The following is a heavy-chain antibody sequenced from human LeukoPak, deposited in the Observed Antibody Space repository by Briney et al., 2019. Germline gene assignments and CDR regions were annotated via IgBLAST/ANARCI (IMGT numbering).Heavy chain of an antibody. Sequence: PSETLSLTCAVYGGSLSGYYWSWIRQPPGKGLEWIGSIYYSGSTYYNPSLKSRVTISVDTSKNQFSLKLSSVTAADTAVYYCAGTSWRGFDPWGQGTLVTVSS. CDR1: GGSLSGYY. J-gene: IGHJ5*02. CDR3: AGTSWRGFDP. CDR2: IYYSGST. V-gene: IGHV4-34*01.